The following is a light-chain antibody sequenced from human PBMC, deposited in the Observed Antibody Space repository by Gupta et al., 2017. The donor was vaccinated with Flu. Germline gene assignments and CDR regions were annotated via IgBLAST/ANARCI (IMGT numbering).Light chain of an antibody. CDR2: CAS. J-gene: IGKJ1*01. CDR1: QSVSSH. V-gene: IGKV3-15*01. Sequence: EIVMTQSPATLSVSPGERATLSCRASQSVSSHLAWYQQKPGQAPRLLIYCASTRATGIPARFSGSGSRRYFTLTIRILPSEHFTVSYLQQYNNWPRTSGQGTKVETK. CDR3: QQYNNWPRT.